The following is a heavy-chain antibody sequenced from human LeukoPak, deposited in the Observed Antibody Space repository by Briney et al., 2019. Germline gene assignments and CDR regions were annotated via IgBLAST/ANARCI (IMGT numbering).Heavy chain of an antibody. V-gene: IGHV3-30-3*01. CDR2: ISYDGSNK. Sequence: GGSLRLPCAASGFTFSSYAMHWVRQAPGKGLEWVAVISYDGSNKYYADSVKGRFTISRDNSKNTLYLQMNSLRAEDTAVYYCARDGLAAEIDYWGQGTLVTVSS. J-gene: IGHJ4*02. CDR1: GFTFSSYA. D-gene: IGHD6-25*01. CDR3: ARDGLAAEIDY.